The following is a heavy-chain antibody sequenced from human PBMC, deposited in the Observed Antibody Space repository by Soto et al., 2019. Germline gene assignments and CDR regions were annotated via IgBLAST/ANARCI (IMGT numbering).Heavy chain of an antibody. D-gene: IGHD5-12*01. CDR2: IYYSGST. CDR1: GSVISSDC. Sequence: PSGTVWLSCTVAGSVISSDCWSCIRQPPGKGLEWIGYIYYSGSTNYNPSLKSRVTISVDTSKNQFSLKLSSVTAADTAVYYCARHQEYSGYGRGYDAFDIWGQGTMVTVSS. CDR3: ARHQEYSGYGRGYDAFDI. V-gene: IGHV4-59*08. J-gene: IGHJ3*02.